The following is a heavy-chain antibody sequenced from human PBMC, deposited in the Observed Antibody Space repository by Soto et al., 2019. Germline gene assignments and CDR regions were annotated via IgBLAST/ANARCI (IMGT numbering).Heavy chain of an antibody. CDR1: GGSVSSGSYY. CDR3: AMSLGSHNPYSSSDLYGMDV. Sequence: PSETLSLTCTVSGGSVSSGSYYWSWIRQPPGKGLEWIGYIYYSGSTNYNPSLKSRVTTSVDTSKNQFSLKLSSVTAADTAVYYCAMSLGSHNPYSSSDLYGMDVWGQGTTVTVSS. J-gene: IGHJ6*02. D-gene: IGHD6-13*01. V-gene: IGHV4-61*01. CDR2: IYYSGST.